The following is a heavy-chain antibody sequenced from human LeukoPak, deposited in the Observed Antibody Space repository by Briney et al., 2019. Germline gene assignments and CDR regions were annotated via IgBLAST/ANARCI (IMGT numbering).Heavy chain of an antibody. V-gene: IGHV3-23*01. J-gene: IGHJ5*02. CDR2: ISGSGGSK. D-gene: IGHD2-2*01. Sequence: GGSLRLSCAASGFTFSSYAMSWVRQAPGKGLEWVSDISGSGGSKYYADSVKGRFTISRDNSKNTLYLQMNSLRAEDTAVYYCAKGVRYCSSTSCYRNWFDPWGQGTLVTVSS. CDR3: AKGVRYCSSTSCYRNWFDP. CDR1: GFTFSSYA.